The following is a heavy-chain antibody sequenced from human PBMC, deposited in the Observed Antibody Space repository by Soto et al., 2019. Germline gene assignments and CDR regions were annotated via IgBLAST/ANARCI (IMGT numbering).Heavy chain of an antibody. J-gene: IGHJ4*02. V-gene: IGHV4-59*01. CDR3: ARDPAGDYGF. CDR1: GDSITSYF. D-gene: IGHD3-16*01. CDR2: IYYTGGG. Sequence: SETLSLTCTVSGDSITSYFWSWIRRPPGKGLEWIGYIYYTGGGIYNPSLRSRVAMSVDTSKSQISLKLNSVTAADTAIYYCARDPAGDYGFWGRGILVTVPQ.